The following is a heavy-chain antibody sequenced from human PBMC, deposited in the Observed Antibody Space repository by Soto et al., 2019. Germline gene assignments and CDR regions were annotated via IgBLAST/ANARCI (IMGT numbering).Heavy chain of an antibody. Sequence: VQLVQSGAEVKKPGSSVKVSCKASGGTFSSYTIGWVRQAPGQGLEWMGQIIPIFGAAKYAPKFQGRGTLSADESTSAAYLVLKRLTSAEAGGYYVGRAPDGSNFLGVPYWGQGTLVTVSS. J-gene: IGHJ4*02. V-gene: IGHV1-69*12. CDR2: IIPIFGAA. CDR3: GRAPDGSNFLGVPY. CDR1: GGTFSSYT. D-gene: IGHD2-2*01.